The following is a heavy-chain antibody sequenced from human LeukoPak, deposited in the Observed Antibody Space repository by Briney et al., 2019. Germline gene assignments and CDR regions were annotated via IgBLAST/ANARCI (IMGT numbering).Heavy chain of an antibody. CDR2: VYSDGST. CDR3: ARGGALLVAATFDY. CDR1: GFTVSSNY. Sequence: GGSLRLSCAASGFTVSSNYMSWVRQAPGKGLEWVSVVYSDGSTYYADSVKGRFTISRDNSKNMLVLQMNTLRAEDTAVYYCARGGALLVAATFDYWGQGTLVTVSS. D-gene: IGHD2-15*01. J-gene: IGHJ4*02. V-gene: IGHV3-66*01.